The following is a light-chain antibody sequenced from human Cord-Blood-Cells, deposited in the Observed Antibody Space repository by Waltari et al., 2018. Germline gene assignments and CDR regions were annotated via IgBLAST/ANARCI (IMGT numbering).Light chain of an antibody. CDR3: SSYTSSSTVV. V-gene: IGLV2-14*01. CDR1: SSDVGGYNY. Sequence: QSALTQPASVSGSPGQSITISCTGTSSDVGGYNYVSWYQQHPGKAPKLMFDDVRKRHSGVSNRFSGSKSGNTASLTISGLRAEDEADYYCSSYTSSSTVVFGTGTKVTVL. J-gene: IGLJ1*01. CDR2: DVR.